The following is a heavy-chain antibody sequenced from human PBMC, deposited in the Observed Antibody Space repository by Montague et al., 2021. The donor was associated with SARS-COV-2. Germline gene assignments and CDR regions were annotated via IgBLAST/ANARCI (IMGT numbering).Heavy chain of an antibody. D-gene: IGHD3-22*01. CDR2: IYPGDSDT. V-gene: IGHV5-51*07. CDR1: GYSFTSYW. J-gene: IGHJ3*02. CDR3: ARVTDYYYDNSSYWDAFDI. Sequence: QSGAEVKEPGESPKISCKGSGYSFTSYWIGWVHQMPGKGLEWMGIIYPGDSDTRYSPSFQGQVTISADKSISTAYLQWSSLKASDTAIYYCARVTDYYYDNSSYWDAFDIWGQGTMVTVSS.